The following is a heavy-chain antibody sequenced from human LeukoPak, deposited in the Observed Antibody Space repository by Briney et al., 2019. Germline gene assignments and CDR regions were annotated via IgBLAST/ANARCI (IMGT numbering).Heavy chain of an antibody. CDR2: ISSSSSTI. V-gene: IGHV3-48*04. CDR3: ARYTVDTAMENTELDY. CDR1: GFTFSSYS. J-gene: IGHJ4*02. D-gene: IGHD5-18*01. Sequence: GGSLRLSCAASGFTFSSYSMNWVRQAPGKGLEWVSYISSSSSTIYYADSVKGRFTISRDNAKNSLYLQMNSLRAEDTAVYYCARYTVDTAMENTELDYWGQGTLVTVSS.